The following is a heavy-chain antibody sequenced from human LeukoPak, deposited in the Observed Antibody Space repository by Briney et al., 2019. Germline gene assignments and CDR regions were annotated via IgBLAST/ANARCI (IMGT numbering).Heavy chain of an antibody. CDR3: VRYVVSGSGIYYFDY. Sequence: SETMSLTCTVSGGSISSSSHFWSWLRQPPGKGLEWIASINYSGSTYYNPSLKSRVTISVDTSKNQFSLKLSSVTAADTAVFYCVRYVVSGSGIYYFDYWGQGTLVTVSS. CDR2: INYSGST. V-gene: IGHV4-39*01. J-gene: IGHJ4*02. D-gene: IGHD3-10*01. CDR1: GGSISSSSHF.